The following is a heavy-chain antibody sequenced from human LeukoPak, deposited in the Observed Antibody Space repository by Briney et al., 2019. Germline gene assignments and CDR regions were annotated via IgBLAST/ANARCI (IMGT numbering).Heavy chain of an antibody. CDR1: GYTFTSYY. CDR3: SPRSYYGNDAFDI. V-gene: IGHV1-46*01. D-gene: IGHD1-26*01. J-gene: IGHJ3*02. Sequence: ASVTVSFKASGYTFTSYYMHWVRQAPGQGLEGMGIINPSGGSTSYAQKFQGRVTITRDRFTSTLYIELSSLRSADTAVYYCSPRSYYGNDAFDIWGQGTMVTVSS. CDR2: INPSGGST.